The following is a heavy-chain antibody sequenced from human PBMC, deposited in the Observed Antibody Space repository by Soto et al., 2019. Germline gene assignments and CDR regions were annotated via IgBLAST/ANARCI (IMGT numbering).Heavy chain of an antibody. CDR3: AKDAAPEYYYDSSGYYPFDY. V-gene: IGHV3-23*01. CDR1: GFTFSSYA. CDR2: ISGSGGST. Sequence: RLSCAASGFTFSSYAMSWVRQAPGKGLEWVSAISGSGGSTYYADSVKGRFTISRDNSKNTLYLQMNSLRAEDTAVYYCAKDAAPEYYYDSSGYYPFDYWGQGTLVTVSS. J-gene: IGHJ4*02. D-gene: IGHD3-22*01.